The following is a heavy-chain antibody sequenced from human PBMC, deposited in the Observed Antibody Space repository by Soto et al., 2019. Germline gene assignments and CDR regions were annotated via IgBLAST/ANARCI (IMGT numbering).Heavy chain of an antibody. J-gene: IGHJ4*02. CDR3: ARDGTITGRTYYFDY. V-gene: IGHV3-30*09. D-gene: IGHD1-20*01. CDR1: GFTFNSYA. Sequence: QVQLAGSGGGVVRPGGSLRLSCAASGFTFNSYAMHWVRQAPGKGLEWVAVISYDGSKKYYADSVTGRFAISRDNPTNTLYLQMNSLRPEDTALYDCARDGTITGRTYYFDYWGQGTLVTVSS. CDR2: ISYDGSKK.